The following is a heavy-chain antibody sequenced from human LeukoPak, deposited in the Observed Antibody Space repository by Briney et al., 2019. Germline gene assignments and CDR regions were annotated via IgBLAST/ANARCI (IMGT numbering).Heavy chain of an antibody. CDR3: ARVAAQDPYYFDY. V-gene: IGHV4-39*01. Sequence: SETLSLTCTVSGGSISSSSYYWGWIRQPPGKGLEWIGSIYYSGSTYYNPSLKSRVTISVDTSKNQFSLKLSSVTAADTAVYYCARVAAQDPYYFDYWGQGTLVTVSS. CDR2: IYYSGST. J-gene: IGHJ4*02. CDR1: GGSISSSSYY. D-gene: IGHD6-13*01.